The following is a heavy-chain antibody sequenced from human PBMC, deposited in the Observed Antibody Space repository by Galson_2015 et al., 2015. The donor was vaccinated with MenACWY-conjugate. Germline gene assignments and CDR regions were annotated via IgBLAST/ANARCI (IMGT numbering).Heavy chain of an antibody. CDR1: FFPLLPSF. J-gene: IGHJ4*02. Sequence: SLLLSFSFSFFPLLPSFLPCFLLSPCKGLEWVAVISDDGRTKDYLDSVKGRFTISRDNSKDTLYLQLNSLRVEDTAVYYCAKWDCYNTICQEPFGDWGQGTPVTVSS. D-gene: IGHD3-3*01. V-gene: IGHV3-30*18. CDR2: ISDDGRTK. CDR3: AKWDCYNTICQEPFGD.